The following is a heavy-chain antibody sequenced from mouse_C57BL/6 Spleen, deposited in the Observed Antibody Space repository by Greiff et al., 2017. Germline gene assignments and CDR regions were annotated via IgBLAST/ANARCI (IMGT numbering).Heavy chain of an antibody. D-gene: IGHD2-14*01. J-gene: IGHJ4*01. CDR2: IDPSDSYT. V-gene: IGHV1-50*01. Sequence: VQLQQPGAELVKPGASVKLSCKASGYTFTSYWMQWVKQRPGQGLEWIGEIDPSDSYTNYNKKFKGKATLTVDTSSSTAYMQLSSLTSEDFAVYYCAREGTYDAMDYWGQGTSVTVSS. CDR1: GYTFTSYW. CDR3: AREGTYDAMDY.